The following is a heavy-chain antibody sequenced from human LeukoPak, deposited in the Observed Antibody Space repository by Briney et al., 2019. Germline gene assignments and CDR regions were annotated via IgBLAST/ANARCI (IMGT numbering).Heavy chain of an antibody. CDR2: FLRDGVNR. CDR1: GFSFSNSA. J-gene: IGHJ4*02. V-gene: IGHV3-30*10. Sequence: GGSLRLSCAAPGFSFSNSAMHWVRQAPGKGLEGGAVFLRDGVNRYYRDSVKGRFTISRDNSKNTLYLQMNSLRLEDTAIYYCATGKLDASGFDFMLPFWGQGTLVSVSS. D-gene: IGHD5-12*01. CDR3: ATGKLDASGFDFMLPF.